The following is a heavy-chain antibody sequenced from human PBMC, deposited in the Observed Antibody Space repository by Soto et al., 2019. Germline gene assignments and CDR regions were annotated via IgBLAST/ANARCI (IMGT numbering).Heavy chain of an antibody. D-gene: IGHD6-6*01. Sequence: GSLRLSCAASGFTFSSYWMSWVRQAPGKGLEWVANIKQDGSEKYYVDSVKGRFTISRDNAKNSLYLQMNSLRAEDTAVYYCARVSDSSYYYYYYGMDVWCQGTMVTVSS. CDR1: GFTFSSYW. CDR2: IKQDGSEK. V-gene: IGHV3-7*05. J-gene: IGHJ6*02. CDR3: ARVSDSSYYYYYYGMDV.